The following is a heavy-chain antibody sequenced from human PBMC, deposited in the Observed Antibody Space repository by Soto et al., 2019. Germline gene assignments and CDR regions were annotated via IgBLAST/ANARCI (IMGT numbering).Heavy chain of an antibody. CDR3: ASAPRPTINYDILTGYYLIEAFDI. CDR1: GCSFTSYW. J-gene: IGHJ3*02. V-gene: IGHV5-51*01. Sequence: PGLSLKISCKGSGCSFTSYWIGWVSQMPEKSIEWMGIIYPGDSDTRYSPSFQGQVTISADKSISTAYLQWSSLKASDTAMYYRASAPRPTINYDILTGYYLIEAFDIWGQGTMVTVSS. CDR2: IYPGDSDT. D-gene: IGHD3-9*01.